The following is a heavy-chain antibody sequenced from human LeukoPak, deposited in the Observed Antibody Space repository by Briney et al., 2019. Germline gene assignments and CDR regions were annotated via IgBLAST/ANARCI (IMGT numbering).Heavy chain of an antibody. D-gene: IGHD3-10*01. V-gene: IGHV4-59*11. CDR3: ARTSYHYNSGDYGWYFDY. Sequence: SETLSLTCTVSGGSISSQYWSLIRQPPGKGLEWIGYTYYSGITKYSPSLKSRVTISVDTSKNQFSLRLTSVTAADTAVYYCARTSYHYNSGDYGWYFDYWGQGNLVTVSA. CDR1: GGSISSQY. J-gene: IGHJ4*02. CDR2: TYYSGIT.